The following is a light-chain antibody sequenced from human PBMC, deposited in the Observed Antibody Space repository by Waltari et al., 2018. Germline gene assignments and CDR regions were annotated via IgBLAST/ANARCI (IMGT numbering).Light chain of an antibody. CDR3: LKDNSYPWT. CDR1: QDIGNY. CDR2: AAS. J-gene: IGKJ1*01. V-gene: IGKV1-17*03. Sequence: DIQMTQSPSAMSASVGDRVTITCRASQDIGNYLAWFHQKPGKVPTGLFYAASTLQSGVPSRFSGRGYEKEFTLTISSLQPEDVGTYYCLKDNSYPWTFGQGTKVEI.